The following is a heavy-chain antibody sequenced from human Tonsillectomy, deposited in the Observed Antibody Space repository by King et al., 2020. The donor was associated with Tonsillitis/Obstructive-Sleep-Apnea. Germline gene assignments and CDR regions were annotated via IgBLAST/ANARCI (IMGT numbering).Heavy chain of an antibody. J-gene: IGHJ4*02. CDR3: ARHALGVGITNFDY. Sequence: QLVPSGAEVKKPGESLRISCKSSGDSSTSYWISWVRQMPGKGLEWMGRSDPSDSYTNYSPSFQGHVTISADKSISTAYLQWSSLKASDTAMYYCARHALGVGITNFDYWGQGTLVTVSS. D-gene: IGHD1-26*01. CDR2: SDPSDSYT. CDR1: GDSSTSYW. V-gene: IGHV5-10-1*01.